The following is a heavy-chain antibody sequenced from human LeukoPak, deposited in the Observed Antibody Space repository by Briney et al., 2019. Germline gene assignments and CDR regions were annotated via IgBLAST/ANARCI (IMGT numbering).Heavy chain of an antibody. CDR2: INNDGSYS. CDR1: GLTFSNSW. J-gene: IGHJ1*01. V-gene: IGHV3-74*01. CDR3: ARVSGLGMNEYLQH. Sequence: GGSLRLSCAASGLTFSNSWMHWVRQAPGKGLVWVSRINNDGSYSSYADSVKGRFTISRDNAKNALYLQMNSLRAEDTAVYLCARVSGLGMNEYLQHWGQGTLVTVSS. D-gene: IGHD3-10*01.